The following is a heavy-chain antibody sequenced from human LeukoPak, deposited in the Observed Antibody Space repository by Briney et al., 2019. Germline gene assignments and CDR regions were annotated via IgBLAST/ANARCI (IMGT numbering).Heavy chain of an antibody. CDR2: ISSSSSYT. Sequence: GGSLRLSCAASGFTFSDYYMSWIRQAPGKGLKWVSYISSSSSYTNYADSVKGRFTISRDNAKNSLYLQMNSLRAEDTAVYYCARDSCSGGSCYSNLLPDYWGQGTLVTVSS. V-gene: IGHV3-11*06. CDR3: ARDSCSGGSCYSNLLPDY. CDR1: GFTFSDYY. D-gene: IGHD2-15*01. J-gene: IGHJ4*02.